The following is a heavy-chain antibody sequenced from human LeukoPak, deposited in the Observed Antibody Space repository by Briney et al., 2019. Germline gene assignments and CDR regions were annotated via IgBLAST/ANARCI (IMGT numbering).Heavy chain of an antibody. CDR2: MNPNSGNT. CDR3: ARGTHYDFWSGYFYPYFDY. Sequence: GASVKVSCKASGYTFTSYDINWVRQATGQGLEWMGWMNPNSGNTGYAQKFQGRVTITRNTSISTAYMELSSLRSEDTAVYYCARGTHYDFWSGYFYPYFDYWGQGTLVTVSS. CDR1: GYTFTSYD. V-gene: IGHV1-8*03. D-gene: IGHD3-3*01. J-gene: IGHJ4*02.